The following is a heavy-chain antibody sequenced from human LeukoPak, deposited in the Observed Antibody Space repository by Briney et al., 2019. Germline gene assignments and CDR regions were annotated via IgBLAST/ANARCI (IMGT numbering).Heavy chain of an antibody. J-gene: IGHJ3*02. D-gene: IGHD5-12*01. CDR3: ARGASGYTDAFDI. CDR2: IYSGGST. CDR1: GFTVSNNY. Sequence: GGSLRLSCAASGFTVSNNYMSWVRQAPGKGLEWVSVIYSGGSTYYADSVKGRFTISRDNSKNTLYLQMNSLRAEDTAVYYCARGASGYTDAFDIWGQGTVVTVSS. V-gene: IGHV3-53*01.